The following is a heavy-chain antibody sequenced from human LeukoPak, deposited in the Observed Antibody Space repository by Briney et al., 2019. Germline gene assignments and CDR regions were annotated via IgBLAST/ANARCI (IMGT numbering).Heavy chain of an antibody. J-gene: IGHJ4*02. CDR1: GGSISSYY. CDR3: AGVTYESSSFDY. D-gene: IGHD5-12*01. Sequence: SETLSLTCTVSGGSISSYYWSWIRQPPGKGLEWIGYIYYSGSTHYNPSLKRRVSISVDTSTNQFSPKLSSVTPADTAVYYCAGVTYESSSFDYWGQGTLVTVSS. CDR2: IYYSGST. V-gene: IGHV4-59*01.